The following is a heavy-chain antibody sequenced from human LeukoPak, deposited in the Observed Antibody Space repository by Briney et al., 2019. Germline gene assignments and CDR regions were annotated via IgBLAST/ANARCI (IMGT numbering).Heavy chain of an antibody. CDR3: ARDEIGDRPAHHDAFDI. CDR2: IYYSGST. Sequence: PSETLSLTCTVSGGSISSGGYYWSWIRQHPGTGLEWIGYIYYSGSTYYNPSLKSRVTISVDTSKNQFSLKLNSVTAADTAVYYCARDEIGDRPAHHDAFDIWGQGTMVTVSS. CDR1: GGSISSGGYY. D-gene: IGHD3-10*01. J-gene: IGHJ3*02. V-gene: IGHV4-31*03.